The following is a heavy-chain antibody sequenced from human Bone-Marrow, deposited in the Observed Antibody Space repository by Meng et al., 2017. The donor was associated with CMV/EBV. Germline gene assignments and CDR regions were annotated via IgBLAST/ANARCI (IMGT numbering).Heavy chain of an antibody. J-gene: IGHJ6*02. CDR3: ARDRSLRIFGYYYGMDV. Sequence: ASVKVSCKASGYTFTGYYMHWVRQAPGQGLEWMGWINPNSGGTNYAQKFQGRVTMTRDTSISTAYMEVRRLRSEDTAVYYCARDRSLRIFGYYYGMDVWGQGTTATVSS. D-gene: IGHD3-3*01. CDR2: INPNSGGT. CDR1: GYTFTGYY. V-gene: IGHV1-2*02.